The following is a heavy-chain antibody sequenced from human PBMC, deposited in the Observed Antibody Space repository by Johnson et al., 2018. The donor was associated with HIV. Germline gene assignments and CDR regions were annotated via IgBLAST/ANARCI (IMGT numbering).Heavy chain of an antibody. CDR2: ISSSGSTI. J-gene: IGHJ3*02. CDR1: GFTFSDYY. V-gene: IGHV3-11*04. D-gene: IGHD6-6*01. CDR3: ARDREQLVRYAFDI. Sequence: QMLLVESGGGLVKPGGSLRLSCAASGFTFSDYYMSWIRQAPGKGLEWVSYISSSGSTIYYADSVKGRFTVSSDNSRNTLNLQMNSLRAEDTAVYYCARDREQLVRYAFDIWGQGTMVTVSS.